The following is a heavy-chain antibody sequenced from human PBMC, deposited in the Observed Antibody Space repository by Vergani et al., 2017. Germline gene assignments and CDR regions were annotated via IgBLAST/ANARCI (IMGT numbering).Heavy chain of an antibody. J-gene: IGHJ4*02. D-gene: IGHD2-2*01. Sequence: VQLVQSGAEVQKPGASVKVSCKASGYTFTGYFMHWVRQAPGQGLEWMGWINPNSGGTRYSQKFQGRVTMTRDTSISTAYMELSRLRSDDTAIYYCARVIVGCSRTNCFADHWGQGALVTVSS. CDR3: ARVIVGCSRTNCFADH. CDR1: GYTFTGYF. CDR2: INPNSGGT. V-gene: IGHV1-2*02.